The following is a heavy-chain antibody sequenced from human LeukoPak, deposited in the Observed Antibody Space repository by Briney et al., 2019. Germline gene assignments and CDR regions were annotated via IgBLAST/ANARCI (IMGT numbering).Heavy chain of an antibody. CDR3: ARDQTDWGLFDY. V-gene: IGHV1-46*01. D-gene: IGHD7-27*01. CDR1: GDTFIHYY. Sequence: ASVKVSCKASGDTFIHYYMHWVRQAPGQGLEWMGVISPTDGYTDYAQKFQGRVILTRDTSTATVYMELSSLKSEDTAMYYCARDQTDWGLFDYWGQGTLVTVSS. J-gene: IGHJ4*02. CDR2: ISPTDGYT.